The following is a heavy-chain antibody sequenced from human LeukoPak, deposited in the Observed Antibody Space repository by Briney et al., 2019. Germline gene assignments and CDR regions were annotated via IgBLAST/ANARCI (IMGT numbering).Heavy chain of an antibody. Sequence: ASVKVSCKASGYTFTRYYMHWVRQAPGQGLEWMGWINPNSGGTNYAQKFQGRVTMTRDTSISTAYMELSRLRSDDTAVYYCARYYYDSSGYYGIDYWGQGTLVTVSS. D-gene: IGHD3-22*01. CDR2: INPNSGGT. CDR3: ARYYYDSSGYYGIDY. CDR1: GYTFTRYY. J-gene: IGHJ4*02. V-gene: IGHV1-2*02.